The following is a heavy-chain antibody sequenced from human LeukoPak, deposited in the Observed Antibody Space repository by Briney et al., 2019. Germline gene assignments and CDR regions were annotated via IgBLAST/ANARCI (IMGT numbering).Heavy chain of an antibody. CDR2: INDDGSTT. CDR1: GFTFSTSW. CDR3: AGALGSPLDY. V-gene: IGHV3-74*01. J-gene: IGHJ4*02. D-gene: IGHD1-26*01. Sequence: PGGSLRLSCAASGFTFSTSWMHWVRQAPGKGLVWVSRINDDGSTTTYADSVKGRFTISRDNAKNTLYLQMSSLRAEDTAVYYCAGALGSPLDYWGQGTLVTVSS.